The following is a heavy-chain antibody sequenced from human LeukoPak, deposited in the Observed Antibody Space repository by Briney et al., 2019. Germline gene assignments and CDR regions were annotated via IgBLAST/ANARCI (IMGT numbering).Heavy chain of an antibody. CDR2: ISAYNGNT. CDR3: ARDPLAYCGGDCPYYFDY. D-gene: IGHD2-21*02. J-gene: IGHJ4*02. CDR1: GYTFTSYG. Sequence: GASVKVSCKASGYTFTSYGISWVRQAPGQGLERMGWISAYNGNTNYPQNLQGRVTMTTDTSTSTAYMELRSLGSDDTAVYYCARDPLAYCGGDCPYYFDYWGQGTLVTVSS. V-gene: IGHV1-18*01.